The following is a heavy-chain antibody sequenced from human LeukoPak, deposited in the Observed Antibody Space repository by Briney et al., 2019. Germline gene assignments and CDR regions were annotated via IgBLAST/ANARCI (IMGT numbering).Heavy chain of an antibody. J-gene: IGHJ5*02. CDR2: IIPIFGTA. Sequence: GASVKVSCKASGGTFSSYAISWVRQAPGQGLEWMGGIIPIFGTANYAQKFQGRVTITTDESTSTAYMELSSLRSEDTAVYYCARDRSSSWYNRILNWFDPWGQGTLVTVSS. CDR3: ARDRSSSWYNRILNWFDP. D-gene: IGHD6-13*01. V-gene: IGHV1-69*05. CDR1: GGTFSSYA.